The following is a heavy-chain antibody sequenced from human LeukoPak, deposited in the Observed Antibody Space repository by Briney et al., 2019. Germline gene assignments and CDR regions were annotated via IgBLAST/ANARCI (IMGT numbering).Heavy chain of an antibody. CDR2: IDYDGGSG. D-gene: IGHD5-24*01. Sequence: PGGSLRLSCTVSGFTLSSYEMSWIRQAPGKGLEWVSSIDYDGGSGHYADSVKGRFTISRDNSKNTLYLQMNSLRAEDTAVYYCARHGRRDGYQKFDYWGQGTLVTVSS. CDR3: ARHGRRDGYQKFDY. V-gene: IGHV3-NL1*01. CDR1: GFTLSSYE. J-gene: IGHJ4*02.